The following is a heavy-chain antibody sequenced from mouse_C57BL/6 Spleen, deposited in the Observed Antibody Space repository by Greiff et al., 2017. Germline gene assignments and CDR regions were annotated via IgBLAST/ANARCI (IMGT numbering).Heavy chain of an antibody. CDR2: IDPSDSYT. J-gene: IGHJ3*01. CDR3: ARLTSPSWFAY. Sequence: QVQLQQPGAELVKPGASVKLSCKASGYTFTSYWMQWVKQRPGQGLEWIGEIDPSDSYTNYNQKFKGKATLTVDTSSSTAYMQLSSLTSEDSAVYYYARLTSPSWFAYWGQGTLVTVSA. CDR1: GYTFTSYW. V-gene: IGHV1-50*01.